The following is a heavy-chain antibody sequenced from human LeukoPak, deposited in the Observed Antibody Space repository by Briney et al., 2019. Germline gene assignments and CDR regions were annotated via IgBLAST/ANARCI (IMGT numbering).Heavy chain of an antibody. CDR2: IYSDGST. CDR1: GFTVSSNY. D-gene: IGHD6-13*01. V-gene: IGHV3-53*01. CDR3: ATSGGSNWFFDY. J-gene: IGHJ4*02. Sequence: PGGSLRLSCAASGFTVSSNYMSWGRQGPGKGLEWVSLIYSDGSTFYADSVKGRFTISRDNSKTTLYLQMNSLRAEDTAVYYCATSGGSNWFFDYWGQGTLVTVSS.